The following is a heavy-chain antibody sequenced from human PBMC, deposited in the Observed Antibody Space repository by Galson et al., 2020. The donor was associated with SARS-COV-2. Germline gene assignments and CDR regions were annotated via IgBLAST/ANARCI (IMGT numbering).Heavy chain of an antibody. CDR3: ARFYDFWSGDVYGMDV. D-gene: IGHD3-3*01. CDR1: GGSISSYY. Sequence: PSETLSLTCTVSGGSISSYYWSWIRQPAGKGLEWIGRIYTSGSTNYNPSLKSRVTMSVDTSKNQFSLKLSSVTAADTAVYYCARFYDFWSGDVYGMDVWGQGTTVTVSS. V-gene: IGHV4-4*07. CDR2: IYTSGST. J-gene: IGHJ6*02.